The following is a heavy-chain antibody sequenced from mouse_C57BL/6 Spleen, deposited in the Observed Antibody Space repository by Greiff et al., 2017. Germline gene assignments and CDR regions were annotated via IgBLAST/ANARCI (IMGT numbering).Heavy chain of an antibody. CDR1: GYTFTSYW. V-gene: IGHV1-64*01. CDR3: ARGRQGFDY. J-gene: IGHJ2*01. CDR2: IHPNGGRT. D-gene: IGHD3-2*01. Sequence: QVQLQQPGAELVKPGASVKLSCKASGYTFTSYWMHWVKQRPGQGLEWIGMIHPNGGRTNYNEKFKSKATLTVDKSSSTAYMQLSSLTSEDSAVYYCARGRQGFDYWGQGTTLTVSS.